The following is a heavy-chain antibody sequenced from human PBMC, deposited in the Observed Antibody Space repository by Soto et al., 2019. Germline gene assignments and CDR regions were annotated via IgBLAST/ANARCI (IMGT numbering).Heavy chain of an antibody. D-gene: IGHD3-10*01. CDR2: MSADNGNT. Sequence: EASVKVSCKASGYTFTRYGISWVRQAPGQGLEWMGWMSADNGNTYYAQKFQGRVTMTTDTSTSTAYMELRSLRSDDTAVYYCARGVGSGSYYNQYNWFDPWGQGTLVTVSS. CDR1: GYTFTRYG. CDR3: ARGVGSGSYYNQYNWFDP. J-gene: IGHJ5*02. V-gene: IGHV1-18*01.